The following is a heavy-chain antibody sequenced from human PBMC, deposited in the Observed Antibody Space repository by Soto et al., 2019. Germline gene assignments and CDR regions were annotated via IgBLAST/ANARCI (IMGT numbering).Heavy chain of an antibody. D-gene: IGHD3-22*01. V-gene: IGHV4-34*01. CDR2: IYYSGNT. Sequence: SETLSLTCALYGGSFSSYYWSSIRQPPGKGLEWIGDIYYSGNTNYSPSLKSRVTISVDTSENQFCLKLSSATAADTAVYYCAGCDYDRSGPIDYWGQGILVTVSS. CDR1: GGSFSSYY. CDR3: AGCDYDRSGPIDY. J-gene: IGHJ4*02.